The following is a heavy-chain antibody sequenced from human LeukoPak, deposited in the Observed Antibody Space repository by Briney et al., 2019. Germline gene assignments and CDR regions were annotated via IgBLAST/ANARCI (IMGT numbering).Heavy chain of an antibody. Sequence: SETLSLTCAVYGGSFSGYYWSWIRQPPGKGLEWIGEINHSGSTNYNPSLKSRVTISVDTSKNQISLKLSSVTAADTAVYYCARGRTIMSSAHNWFDPWGQGTLVTVSS. V-gene: IGHV4-34*01. D-gene: IGHD3-16*01. CDR3: ARGRTIMSSAHNWFDP. CDR2: INHSGST. CDR1: GGSFSGYY. J-gene: IGHJ5*02.